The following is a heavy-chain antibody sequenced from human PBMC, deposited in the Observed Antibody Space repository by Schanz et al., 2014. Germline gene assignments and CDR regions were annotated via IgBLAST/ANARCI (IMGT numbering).Heavy chain of an antibody. V-gene: IGHV3-11*01. CDR1: GFIFNDYY. CDR3: ARENLNWEAFDI. Sequence: QVQLVESGGGLVKPGGSLRLSCAASGFIFNDYYMNWIRQAPGKGLEWLSYISRDGTTSYYADSVKGRFTISRDNAKNSLYLEMTSLGGEDTAVYYCARENLNWEAFDIWGQGTMVTVSS. D-gene: IGHD7-27*01. CDR2: ISRDGTTS. J-gene: IGHJ3*02.